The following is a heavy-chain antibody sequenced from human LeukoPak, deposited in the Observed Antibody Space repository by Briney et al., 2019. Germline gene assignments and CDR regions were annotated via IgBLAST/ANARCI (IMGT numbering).Heavy chain of an antibody. CDR3: ARVSGYGDYVPLYYYYMDV. CDR1: GGTFSSYA. Sequence: GASVKVSCKASGGTFSSYAISWVRQAPGRGLEWMGGIIPIFGTANYAQKFQGRVTITADESTSTAYMELSSLRSEDTAVYYCARVSGYGDYVPLYYYYMDVWGKGTTVTVSS. V-gene: IGHV1-69*13. D-gene: IGHD4-17*01. J-gene: IGHJ6*03. CDR2: IIPIFGTA.